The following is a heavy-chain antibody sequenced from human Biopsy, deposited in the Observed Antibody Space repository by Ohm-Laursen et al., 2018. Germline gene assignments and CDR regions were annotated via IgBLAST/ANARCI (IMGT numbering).Heavy chain of an antibody. D-gene: IGHD2-15*01. Sequence: SDTLSLTCTVAGGSINSNDYYWGWIRQTPGEGLQWIGSLYHNGHTYENPSLRSRLTLSIDKSKNLFSLRLSSVTAADTAVYYCARMDCSGGSCHYYSYGMDVWGQGTTVTVSS. CDR2: LYHNGHT. J-gene: IGHJ6*02. CDR1: GGSINSNDYY. CDR3: ARMDCSGGSCHYYSYGMDV. V-gene: IGHV4-39*02.